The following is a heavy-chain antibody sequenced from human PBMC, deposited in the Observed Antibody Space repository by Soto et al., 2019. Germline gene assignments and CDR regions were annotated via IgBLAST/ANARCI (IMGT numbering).Heavy chain of an antibody. J-gene: IGHJ4*02. V-gene: IGHV3-23*01. CDR3: AREGLVVGPSQFDN. Sequence: EVQLLESGGGLVQPGGSLRLSCAASGFNFYNYAMSWVRQAPGKGLEWVSAISGGGDKTFPADSVKGRFTISRDNFRDTLYLQMNSLRAEDTAMYYCAREGLVVGPSQFDNWGQGTLVTVSS. CDR2: ISGGGDKT. CDR1: GFNFYNYA. D-gene: IGHD2-21*01.